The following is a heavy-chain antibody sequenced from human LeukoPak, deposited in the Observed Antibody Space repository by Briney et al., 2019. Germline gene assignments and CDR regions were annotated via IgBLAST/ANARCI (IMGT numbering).Heavy chain of an antibody. D-gene: IGHD4-17*01. CDR1: GFTFSSYS. CDR3: ARIWHHGDYDDY. V-gene: IGHV3-53*01. CDR2: IYSGGST. Sequence: PGGSLRLSCAASGFTFSSYSMNWVCQAPGKGLEWVSVIYSGGSTYYADSVKGRFTISRDNSKNTLYLQMNSLRAEDTAVYYCARIWHHGDYDDYWGQGTLVTVSS. J-gene: IGHJ4*02.